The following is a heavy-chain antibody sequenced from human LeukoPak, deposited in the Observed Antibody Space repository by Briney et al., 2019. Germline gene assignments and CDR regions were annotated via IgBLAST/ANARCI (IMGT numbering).Heavy chain of an antibody. J-gene: IGHJ6*03. Sequence: PSETLSLTCTVSGGSISTYYWSWIRQPAGKGLEWIGRIYTSGSTNYNPSLKSRVTMSVDTSENQFSLRLSSVTAADTAVYYCPRDSYDSSGITIHYYMDVWGKGITVTVSS. V-gene: IGHV4-4*07. CDR2: IYTSGST. D-gene: IGHD3-22*01. CDR1: GGSISTYY. CDR3: PRDSYDSSGITIHYYMDV.